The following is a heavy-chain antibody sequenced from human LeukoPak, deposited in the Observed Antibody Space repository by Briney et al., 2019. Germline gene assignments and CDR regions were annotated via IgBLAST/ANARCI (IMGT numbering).Heavy chain of an antibody. Sequence: GGSLRLSCAASGFTFSSYSMNWVRQAPGKGLEWVSYISSSSTIYYADSVKSRFTISRDNARNSLYLQMNSLRAEDTAVYYCAKNYMDVWGIGTTVTVSS. CDR3: AKNYMDV. V-gene: IGHV3-48*04. CDR1: GFTFSSYS. CDR2: ISSSSTI. J-gene: IGHJ6*03.